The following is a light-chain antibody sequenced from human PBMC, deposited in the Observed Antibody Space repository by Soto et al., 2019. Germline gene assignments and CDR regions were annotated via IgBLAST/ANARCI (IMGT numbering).Light chain of an antibody. CDR3: TSYTSSSTPDV. CDR1: SSDVGGYNY. Sequence: QSFLTHPGSVCWSPGHAITISCTGTSSDVGGYNYVSWYQQHPGKAPKLMIYEVSNRPLGVSNRFSGSKSGNTASLTISGLHAEDEADYHCTSYTSSSTPDVFGTGTKVTVL. CDR2: EVS. V-gene: IGLV2-14*01. J-gene: IGLJ1*01.